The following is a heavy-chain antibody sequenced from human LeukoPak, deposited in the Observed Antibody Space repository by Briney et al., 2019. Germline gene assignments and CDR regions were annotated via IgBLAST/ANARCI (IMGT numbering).Heavy chain of an antibody. Sequence: VASVRVSCKASGGTFSSYAISGVRQAPGRGLEWMGGIIPIFGTANYAQKFQGRVTITADESTSTAYMELSSLRSEDTAVYYCASLTAAAFGSDYWGQGTLVTVSS. CDR1: GGTFSSYA. D-gene: IGHD6-13*01. V-gene: IGHV1-69*01. CDR2: IIPIFGTA. J-gene: IGHJ4*02. CDR3: ASLTAAAFGSDY.